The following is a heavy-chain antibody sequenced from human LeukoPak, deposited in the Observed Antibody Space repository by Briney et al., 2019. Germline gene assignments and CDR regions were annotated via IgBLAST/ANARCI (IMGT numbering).Heavy chain of an antibody. J-gene: IGHJ4*02. V-gene: IGHV3-48*04. CDR3: ARGLYRYSSCWPFDY. Sequence: GGSLTLSCAASRFTFSDYSMNWVRQAPGKGLEWVSYIQSISSTIYYSDSVKGRFTISRDNAKNSLFLQMNSLRVEDTAVYYCARGLYRYSSCWPFDYWGQGTLVTVSS. CDR2: IQSISSTI. CDR1: RFTFSDYS. D-gene: IGHD6-19*01.